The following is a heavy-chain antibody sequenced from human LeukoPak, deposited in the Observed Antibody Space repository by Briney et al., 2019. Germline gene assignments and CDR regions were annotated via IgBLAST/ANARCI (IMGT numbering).Heavy chain of an antibody. CDR3: ARARRILWWQNWFDP. D-gene: IGHD2-15*01. J-gene: IGHJ5*02. Sequence: ASVKVSCKASGYTFTSYGISWVRQTPGQGLEWMGWISAYNGNTNYAQKLQGRVTMTTDTSTSTAYMELRSLRSDDTAVYYCARARRILWWQNWFDPWGQGTLVTVSS. V-gene: IGHV1-18*01. CDR1: GYTFTSYG. CDR2: ISAYNGNT.